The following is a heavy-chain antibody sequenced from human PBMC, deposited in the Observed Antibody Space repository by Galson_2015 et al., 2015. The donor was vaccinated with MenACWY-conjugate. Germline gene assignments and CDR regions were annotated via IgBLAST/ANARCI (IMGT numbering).Heavy chain of an antibody. J-gene: IGHJ5*02. CDR3: AHKRVQTYNWFDP. CDR1: GFSLSTSGVS. CDR2: IYWDDDK. Sequence: PALVKPTQTLTLPCTFSGFSLSTSGVSVGWIRQPPGKALEWLALIYWDDDKRYSSSLKSRLTITKDTSKNQVVLIMTNMDPVDTATYYCAHKRVQTYNWFDPWGQGTLVTVSS. V-gene: IGHV2-5*02. D-gene: IGHD1-1*01.